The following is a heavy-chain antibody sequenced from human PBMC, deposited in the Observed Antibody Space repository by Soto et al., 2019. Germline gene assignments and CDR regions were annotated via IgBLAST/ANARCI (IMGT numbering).Heavy chain of an antibody. D-gene: IGHD4-17*01. CDR3: ATRLGDYVYYYYGMDV. CDR1: GGTFSSYT. J-gene: IGHJ6*02. Sequence: QAQLVQSGAEVKKPGSSVKVSCKASGGTFSSYTISWVRQAPGQGLEWMGRIIPILGIANYAQKFQGRVTITADKSTSTAYMELSSLRSEDTAVYYCATRLGDYVYYYYGMDVWGQGTTVTVSS. CDR2: IIPILGIA. V-gene: IGHV1-69*02.